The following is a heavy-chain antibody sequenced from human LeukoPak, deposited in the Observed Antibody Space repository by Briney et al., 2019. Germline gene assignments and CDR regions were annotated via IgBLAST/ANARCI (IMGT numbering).Heavy chain of an antibody. Sequence: GGSLRLSCAASGFTFSSYSMNWVRQAPGKGLEWVSYISSSSYTIYYADSEKGLFIISRANAKNSLYLQMNSLRDEDTAVYYCARDRERITMVRGVIINAFDIWGQGTMVTLSS. J-gene: IGHJ3*02. D-gene: IGHD3-10*01. CDR2: ISSSSYTI. CDR1: GFTFSSYS. CDR3: ARDRERITMVRGVIINAFDI. V-gene: IGHV3-48*02.